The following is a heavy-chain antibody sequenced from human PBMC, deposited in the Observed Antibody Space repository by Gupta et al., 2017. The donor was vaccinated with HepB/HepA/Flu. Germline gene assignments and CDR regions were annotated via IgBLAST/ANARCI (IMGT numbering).Heavy chain of an antibody. CDR1: GFTFSSYG. D-gene: IGHD2-21*01. CDR2: TSYDVIKK. CDR3: ATVSAPPGCGGFFR. Sequence: QVQLVESGGGVVQPGRSLRLSCASSGFTFSSYGMHWGRHDPGTGLEWVAVTSYDVIKKDYADSVKGPFTISRYNSKTTLSLPITSLRAEDAAVYYWATVSAPPGCGGFFRWG. J-gene: IGHJ6*01. V-gene: IGHV3-33*05.